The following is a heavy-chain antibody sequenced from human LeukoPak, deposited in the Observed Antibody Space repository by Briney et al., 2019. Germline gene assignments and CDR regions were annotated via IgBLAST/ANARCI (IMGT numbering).Heavy chain of an antibody. V-gene: IGHV3-11*06. Sequence: TGGSLRLSCAASGFTFSTYAMSWVRQAPGKGLEWVSYISSSSSYTNYADSVKGRFTISRDNAKNSLYLQMNSLRAEDTAVYYCARVGDSYGYLFGYWGQGTLVTVSS. CDR1: GFTFSTYA. CDR3: ARVGDSYGYLFGY. D-gene: IGHD5-18*01. J-gene: IGHJ4*02. CDR2: ISSSSSYT.